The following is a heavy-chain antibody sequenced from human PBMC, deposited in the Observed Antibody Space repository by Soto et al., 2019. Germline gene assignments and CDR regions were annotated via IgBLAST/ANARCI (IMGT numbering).Heavy chain of an antibody. D-gene: IGHD2-15*01. V-gene: IGHV1-46*01. Sequence: ASVKVSCKASAYTFTSYYMHWVRQAPGQGLEWMGIINPSGGSTSYAQKFQGRVTMTRDTSTSTVYMELSSLRSEDTAVYYCAREVVVAATGVYYYYYGMDVWGQGTTVTVSS. J-gene: IGHJ6*02. CDR1: AYTFTSYY. CDR2: INPSGGST. CDR3: AREVVVAATGVYYYYYGMDV.